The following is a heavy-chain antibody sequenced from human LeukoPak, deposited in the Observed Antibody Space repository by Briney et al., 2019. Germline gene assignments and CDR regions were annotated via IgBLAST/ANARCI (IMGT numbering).Heavy chain of an antibody. J-gene: IGHJ6*04. CDR2: IKNNGDGGTT. V-gene: IGHV3-15*01. CDR3: TTHGTGYYGIDV. Sequence: GGSLRLSCAASGFTFSNAWMSWVRQAPGKGLEWVGRIKNNGDGGTTDYAAPVKGRFTISRDDSKDTLFLQMNSLKTEDTGVYYCTTHGTGYYGIDVWGKGTTVTVSS. CDR1: GFTFSNAW. D-gene: IGHD3-10*01.